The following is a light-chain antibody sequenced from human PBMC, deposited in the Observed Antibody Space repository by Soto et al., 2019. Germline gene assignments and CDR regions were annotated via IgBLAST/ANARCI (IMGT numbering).Light chain of an antibody. V-gene: IGLV2-14*01. J-gene: IGLJ1*01. Sequence: QSALTQPASVSGSPGQSITISCTGTSSDVGGYNYVSWYQQHPGKAPKLMIYEVSNRPSGVSNRFSGSKSGNTASLTISGLQAEDEAVYYCSSYTSNSTLYVFGTGTKLTVL. CDR3: SSYTSNSTLYV. CDR2: EVS. CDR1: SSDVGGYNY.